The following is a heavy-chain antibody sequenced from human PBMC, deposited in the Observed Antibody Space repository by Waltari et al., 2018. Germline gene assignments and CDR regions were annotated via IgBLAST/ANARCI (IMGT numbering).Heavy chain of an antibody. J-gene: IGHJ4*02. CDR1: GGSISSSTW. Sequence: QLQLRESGPALVKPSGTLSTTSAVSGGSISSSTWWSWVRQPPGKGLEWIGEIYHSGSTNYNPSLKSRVTISVDKSKNQFSLKLSSVTAADTAVYYCASLESSSSWYGIDYWGQGTLVTVSS. V-gene: IGHV4-4*02. D-gene: IGHD6-13*01. CDR3: ASLESSSSWYGIDY. CDR2: IYHSGST.